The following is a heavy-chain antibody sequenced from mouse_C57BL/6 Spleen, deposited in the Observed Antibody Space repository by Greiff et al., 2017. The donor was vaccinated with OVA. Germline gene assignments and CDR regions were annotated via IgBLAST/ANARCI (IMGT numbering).Heavy chain of an antibody. J-gene: IGHJ4*01. CDR1: GISITTGNYR. D-gene: IGHD2-3*01. V-gene: IGHV3-5*01. Sequence: EVKLMESGPGLVKPSQTVFLTCTVTGISITTGNYRWSWIRQFPGHKLEWIGYIYYSGTITYNPSLTSRTTITRDTPKNQFFLEMNSLTAEDTATYYCARDGYYPYYAMDYWGQGTSVTVSS. CDR3: ARDGYYPYYAMDY. CDR2: IYYSGTI.